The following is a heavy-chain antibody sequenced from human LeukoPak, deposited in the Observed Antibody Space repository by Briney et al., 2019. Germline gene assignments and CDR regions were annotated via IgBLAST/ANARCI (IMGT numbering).Heavy chain of an antibody. J-gene: IGHJ4*02. D-gene: IGHD4-23*01. Sequence: GGSLRLSCAASGFTFSNYAMSWVRQAPGKGLEWISGISGSGDNIRYADSVKGRFTISRDDSKNTLYLQMNSLRAEDTAVYYCAKDHTVVTPLYFDYWGQGTLVTVSS. CDR2: ISGSGDNI. CDR3: AKDHTVVTPLYFDY. CDR1: GFTFSNYA. V-gene: IGHV3-23*01.